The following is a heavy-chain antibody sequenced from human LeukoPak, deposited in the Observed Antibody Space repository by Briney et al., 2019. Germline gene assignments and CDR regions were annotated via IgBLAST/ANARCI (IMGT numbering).Heavy chain of an antibody. V-gene: IGHV1-3*01. CDR3: ARAQKGLRGAFDI. Sequence: GASVKVSCKASGYTFTSYAMHWVRQAPGQRLEWMGWINAGNGNTKYSQKFQGRVTITRDTSASTAYMELSSLRSEDTAVYYCARAQKGLRGAFDIWGQGTMATVSS. J-gene: IGHJ3*02. CDR1: GYTFTSYA. D-gene: IGHD5-12*01. CDR2: INAGNGNT.